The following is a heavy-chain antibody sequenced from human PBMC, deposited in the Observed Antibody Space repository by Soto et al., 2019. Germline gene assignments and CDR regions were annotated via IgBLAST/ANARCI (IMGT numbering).Heavy chain of an antibody. CDR2: FYYGETT. J-gene: IGHJ4*02. CDR1: GASISDYV. V-gene: IGHV4-59*01. CDR3: ARCTYCGSECYWALEY. D-gene: IGHD2-21*01. Sequence: PSETLSLTCTVAGASISDYVWTWIRQPPGKGLEWIGYFYYGETTNKKSSLNSRFTVSVDTSKSQFSLKVTSVTTADTAVYYCARCTYCGSECYWALEYWRQGKMVTVSS.